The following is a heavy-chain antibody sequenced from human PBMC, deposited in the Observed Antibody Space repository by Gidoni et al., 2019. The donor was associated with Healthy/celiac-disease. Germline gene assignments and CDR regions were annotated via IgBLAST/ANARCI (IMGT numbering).Heavy chain of an antibody. CDR1: GGSISSYY. V-gene: IGHV4-59*08. CDR3: VRGPYSAAGIHGDYYYGMDV. D-gene: IGHD6-13*01. Sequence: QVRLQESGPGLVKPSEPLSLTCTVYGGSISSYYWSWIRQPPGKGLDWIGYIYYSGITNYNPSLKSRVTISVYTSTNQFSLKLSSVTAAATAVYYCVRGPYSAAGIHGDYYYGMDVWGQGTTVTVSS. J-gene: IGHJ6*02. CDR2: IYYSGIT.